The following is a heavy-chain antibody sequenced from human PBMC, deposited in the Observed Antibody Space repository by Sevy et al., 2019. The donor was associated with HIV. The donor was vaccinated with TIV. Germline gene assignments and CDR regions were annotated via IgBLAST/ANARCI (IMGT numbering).Heavy chain of an antibody. V-gene: IGHV3-11*04. J-gene: IGHJ6*02. CDR1: GFTFSDYY. CDR3: ARPYYYDSSGYYQARGRGYGMDV. CDR2: ISSSGSTI. Sequence: GGSLRLSCAASGFTFSDYYMSWIRQAPGKGLEWVSYISSSGSTIYYADSVKGRFTISRDNAKNSLYLQMNSLRAEDTAVYYSARPYYYDSSGYYQARGRGYGMDVWGQGTTVTVSS. D-gene: IGHD3-22*01.